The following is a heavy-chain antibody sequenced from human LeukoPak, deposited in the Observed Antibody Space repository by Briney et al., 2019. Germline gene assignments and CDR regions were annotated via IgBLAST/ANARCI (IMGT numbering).Heavy chain of an antibody. Sequence: GTSLRLSCAASGCTFSRYGRHGVRQAPGKGREGVAVRRDDGARAYCADAVKGRFTVSRANSESTLFLQMNSLRPEHTAVYSCVKKLVPYTGSGYGMAVWGQGTTVTVSS. J-gene: IGHJ6*02. CDR3: VKKLVPYTGSGYGMAV. V-gene: IGHV3-30*18. CDR2: RRDDGARA. D-gene: IGHD3-10*01. CDR1: GCTFSRYG.